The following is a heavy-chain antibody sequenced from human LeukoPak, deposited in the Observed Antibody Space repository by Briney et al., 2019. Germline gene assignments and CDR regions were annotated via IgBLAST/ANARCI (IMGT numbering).Heavy chain of an antibody. CDR3: ARRNLLTGYYYFDY. D-gene: IGHD3-9*01. J-gene: IGHJ4*02. CDR2: VYYTGST. V-gene: IGHV4-61*05. CDR1: GGSISSSDYY. Sequence: SETLSLTCTVTGGSISSSDYYWGWIRQPPGKGLEWIGYVYYTGSTNYNPSLKSRVTISVDTSKNQFSLNLSSVTAADTAVYYCARRNLLTGYYYFDYWGQGTLVTVSS.